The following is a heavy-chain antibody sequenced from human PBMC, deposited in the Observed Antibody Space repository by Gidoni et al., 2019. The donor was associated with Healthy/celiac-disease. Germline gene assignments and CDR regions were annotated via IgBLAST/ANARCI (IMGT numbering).Heavy chain of an antibody. D-gene: IGHD3-10*01. CDR2: IRGSGGST. Sequence: EVQLVESGGGLVQPGGSLRLSCAASGFTFRSYAMSWVRPATGKGLEWVAAIRGSGGSTYYADSVKGRFTSSRDNSKNTLYLQMNSLRAEDTAVYYCAKAGVWFGELSPYWGQGTLVTVSS. CDR1: GFTFRSYA. V-gene: IGHV3-23*04. J-gene: IGHJ4*02. CDR3: AKAGVWFGELSPY.